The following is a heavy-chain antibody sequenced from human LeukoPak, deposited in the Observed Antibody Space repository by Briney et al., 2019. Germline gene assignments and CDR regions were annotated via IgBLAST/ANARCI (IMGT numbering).Heavy chain of an antibody. V-gene: IGHV4-34*01. D-gene: IGHD4-17*01. CDR1: GGSFSGYY. Sequence: SETLSLTCAVYGGSFSGYYRSWIRQPPGKGLEWIGEINHSGSTNYNPSLKSRVTISVDTSKNQFSLKLSSVTAADTAVYYCARHSGTTGVYWGQGTLVTVSS. J-gene: IGHJ4*02. CDR2: INHSGST. CDR3: ARHSGTTGVY.